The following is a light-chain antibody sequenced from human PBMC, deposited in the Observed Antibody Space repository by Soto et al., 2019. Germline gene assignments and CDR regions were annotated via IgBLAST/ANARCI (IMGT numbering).Light chain of an antibody. J-gene: IGKJ1*01. CDR1: PSVSSN. CDR2: GAS. Sequence: EIVMTQSPATLSVSPGDRATLSCRASPSVSSNLAWYQQKPGQAPRLLIFGASTRATDIPARFSGSVSGTECTLTISSLQSEDFAVYYCQQYSNWPRTFGQGTKVEIK. V-gene: IGKV3-15*01. CDR3: QQYSNWPRT.